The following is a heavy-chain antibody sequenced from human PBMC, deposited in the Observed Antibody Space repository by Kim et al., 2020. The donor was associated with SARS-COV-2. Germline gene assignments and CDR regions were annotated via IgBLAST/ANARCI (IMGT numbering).Heavy chain of an antibody. Sequence: SETLSLTCTVSGGSISSSSYYWGWIRQPPGKGLEWIGSIYYSGSTYYNPSLKSRVTISVDTSKNQFSLKLSSVTAADTAVYYCASSKAKGGITMVRGVNDYWGQGTLVTVSS. CDR3: ASSKAKGGITMVRGVNDY. D-gene: IGHD3-10*01. V-gene: IGHV4-39*01. CDR2: IYYSGST. CDR1: GGSISSSSYY. J-gene: IGHJ4*02.